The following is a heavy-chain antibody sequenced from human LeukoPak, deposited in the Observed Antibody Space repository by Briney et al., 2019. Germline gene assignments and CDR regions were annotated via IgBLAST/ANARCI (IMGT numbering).Heavy chain of an antibody. CDR1: GGSISSGSYY. Sequence: PSETLSLTCTVSGGSISSGSYYWSWIRQLAGKGLEWIGRIYTSGSTNYNPSLKSRVTISVDTSKNQFSLKLSSVTAADTAVYYCARDGPLDYGDYYGMDVWGQGTTVTVSS. D-gene: IGHD4-17*01. CDR3: ARDGPLDYGDYYGMDV. CDR2: IYTSGST. V-gene: IGHV4-61*02. J-gene: IGHJ6*02.